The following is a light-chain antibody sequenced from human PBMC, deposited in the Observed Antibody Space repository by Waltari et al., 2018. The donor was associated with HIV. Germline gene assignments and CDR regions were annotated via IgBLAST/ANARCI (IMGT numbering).Light chain of an antibody. V-gene: IGLV2-23*02. CDR3: CSYRGSNTWV. CDR2: EVT. Sequence: QSALTQPASVSGSPGQSITVSCTGTSSDVGTYDLVSWYQQHPGKAPKLMIYEVTKRPSGVSNRFSGSKSGNTASLTVSGLQADDEAEYYCCSYRGSNTWVFGGGTRLTVL. CDR1: SSDVGTYDL. J-gene: IGLJ3*02.